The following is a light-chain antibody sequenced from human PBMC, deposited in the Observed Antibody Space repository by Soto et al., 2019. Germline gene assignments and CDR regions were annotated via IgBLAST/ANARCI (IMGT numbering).Light chain of an antibody. CDR1: SSAV. Sequence: QSALTQPASVSGSPVQSITISCTGASSAVSWCQHHPGKAPQLIIYEDNKRPSRVSNRFSGSKSGNTASLTITGLQAEDEATYCISDDGMMFGGGTKVTVL. CDR3: SDDGMM. CDR2: EDN. J-gene: IGLJ3*02. V-gene: IGLV2-23*01.